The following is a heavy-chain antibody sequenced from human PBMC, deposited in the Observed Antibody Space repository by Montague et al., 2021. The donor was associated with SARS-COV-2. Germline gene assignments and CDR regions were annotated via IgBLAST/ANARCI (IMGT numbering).Heavy chain of an antibody. Sequence: SETLSLTCTVSGGSISSYYWSWIRQPAGKGLEWIGRIYTSGGTNYNPSLKSRVTMSVDTSKNQFSLKLSSVTAADTAVYYCAREPLERGHQLLWEVYYYYGMDVWGQGTTVTVSS. V-gene: IGHV4-4*07. D-gene: IGHD2-2*01. CDR3: AREPLERGHQLLWEVYYYYGMDV. CDR1: GGSISSYY. CDR2: IYTSGGT. J-gene: IGHJ6*02.